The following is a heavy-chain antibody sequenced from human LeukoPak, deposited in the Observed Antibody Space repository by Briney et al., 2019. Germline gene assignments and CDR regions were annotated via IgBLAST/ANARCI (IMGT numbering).Heavy chain of an antibody. V-gene: IGHV1-18*01. J-gene: IGHJ4*02. D-gene: IGHD4-17*01. Sequence: GASVKVSCKASGYTFTSYAMNWVRQAPGQGLEWMGWISTYDGNTEYAQNFQGRVSMTIDTSTSTAYMDLRSLRSDDTAVYFCVRDENYGIYINFDFWGQGTLVTVSS. CDR3: VRDENYGIYINFDF. CDR1: GYTFTSYA. CDR2: ISTYDGNT.